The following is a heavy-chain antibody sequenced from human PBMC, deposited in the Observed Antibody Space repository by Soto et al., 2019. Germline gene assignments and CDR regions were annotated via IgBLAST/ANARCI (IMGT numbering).Heavy chain of an antibody. CDR3: ARSYYDILTGQYYFDY. D-gene: IGHD3-9*01. CDR1: GGSISSGGYY. Sequence: SETLSLTCTVSGGSISSGGYYWSWIRQDPGKGLEWIGYIYYSGSTYYNPSLKSRVTISVDTSKNQFSLKLSSVTAADTAVYYCARSYYDILTGQYYFDYWGQGTLVTVSS. J-gene: IGHJ4*02. CDR2: IYYSGST. V-gene: IGHV4-31*03.